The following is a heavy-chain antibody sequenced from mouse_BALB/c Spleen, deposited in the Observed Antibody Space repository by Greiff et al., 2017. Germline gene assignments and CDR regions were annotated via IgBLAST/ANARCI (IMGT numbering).Heavy chain of an antibody. Sequence: EVHLVESGGGLVQPGGSRKLSCAASGFTFSSFGMHWVRQAPEKGLEWVAYISSGSSTIYYADTVKGRFTISRDNPKNTLFLQMTSLRSEDTAMYYCARGYYGSSHYYAMDYWGQGTSVTVSS. CDR1: GFTFSSFG. CDR2: ISSGSSTI. CDR3: ARGYYGSSHYYAMDY. J-gene: IGHJ4*01. D-gene: IGHD1-1*01. V-gene: IGHV5-17*02.